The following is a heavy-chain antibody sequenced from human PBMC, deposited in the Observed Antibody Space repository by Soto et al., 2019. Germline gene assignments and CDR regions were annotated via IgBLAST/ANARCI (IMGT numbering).Heavy chain of an antibody. CDR2: TKAKAYSYTT. V-gene: IGHV3-72*01. J-gene: IGHJ4*02. D-gene: IGHD3-10*01. CDR1: GITLSDHF. CDR3: ASIRGGMGY. Sequence: EVQLVESGGGLVQPGGSLRLSCAASGITLSDHFIDWVRQAPGKGLDWVGRTKAKAYSYTTEYAASVKGRFTISRDDSENSVYLQMNSLKREDTAVYYCASIRGGMGYWGQGTLVTVSP.